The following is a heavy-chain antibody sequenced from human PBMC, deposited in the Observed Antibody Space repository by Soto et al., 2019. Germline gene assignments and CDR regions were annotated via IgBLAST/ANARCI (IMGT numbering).Heavy chain of an antibody. Sequence: QVRLVESGGGVVKPGGSLRLSCAASGLTFTDYYMSWFRQAPGKGLEWVSQIRSTGATIDYADSVKGRFTISRDNAENSLYLQMTSLRGEDTAMYYCALRFMVRGAFDPWGQGPLVTVSS. D-gene: IGHD3-10*01. CDR2: IRSTGATI. V-gene: IGHV3-11*01. CDR3: ALRFMVRGAFDP. CDR1: GLTFTDYY. J-gene: IGHJ5*02.